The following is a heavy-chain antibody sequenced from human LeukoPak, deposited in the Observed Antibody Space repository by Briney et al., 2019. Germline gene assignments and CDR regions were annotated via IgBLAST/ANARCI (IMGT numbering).Heavy chain of an antibody. CDR3: ARVLRPDWYFDL. V-gene: IGHV4-61*02. D-gene: IGHD4-17*01. J-gene: IGHJ2*01. CDR1: GGSISSGSYY. Sequence: SETLSLTCTVSGGSISSGSYYWSWIRQPAGKGLEWIGRIYTSGSTNYSPSLKSRVTISVDTSKNQFPLKLSSVTAADTAVYYCARVLRPDWYFDLWGRGTLVTVSS. CDR2: IYTSGST.